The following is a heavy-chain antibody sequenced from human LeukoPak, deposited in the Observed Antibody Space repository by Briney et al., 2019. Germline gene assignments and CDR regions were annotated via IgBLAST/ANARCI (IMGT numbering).Heavy chain of an antibody. Sequence: ASVKVSCKASGYIFTSYDINWVRQATGQGLEWMGWMNPNSGNTGYAQKFQGRVTITRNTSISTAYMELSSLRSEDTAVYYCARLSLLLPDAFDIWGQGSMVTVSS. V-gene: IGHV1-8*03. CDR2: MNPNSGNT. J-gene: IGHJ3*02. D-gene: IGHD1-26*01. CDR3: ARLSLLLPDAFDI. CDR1: GYIFTSYD.